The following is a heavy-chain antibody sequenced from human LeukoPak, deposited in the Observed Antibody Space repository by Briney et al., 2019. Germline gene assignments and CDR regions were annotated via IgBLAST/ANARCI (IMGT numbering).Heavy chain of an antibody. V-gene: IGHV4-4*09. Sequence: SETLSLTCTVSGGSISGYYWSWIRQPPGKGLEWIGYIYTSGSTNYNPSLKSRVTISVDTSKNQFSLKLSSVTAADTAVYYCARRWLFSYMDVWGKGTTVTVSS. CDR1: GGSISGYY. CDR3: ARRWLFSYMDV. CDR2: IYTSGST. J-gene: IGHJ6*03. D-gene: IGHD3-22*01.